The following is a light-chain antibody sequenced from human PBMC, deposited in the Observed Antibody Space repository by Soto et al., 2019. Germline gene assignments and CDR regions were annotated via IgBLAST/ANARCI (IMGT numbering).Light chain of an antibody. CDR3: QTYDTGVSGSI. J-gene: IGLJ2*01. V-gene: IGLV1-40*01. Sequence: QSVLTQPPSASGAPGQRGALSCAGTSSNIGAGYDVHWYQHLPGTAPKLLIFGNINRPAGVPDRFSGSKSGTSASLAISGLQAADEGYYYCQTYDTGVSGSIFGGGTKLTVL. CDR1: SSNIGAGYD. CDR2: GNI.